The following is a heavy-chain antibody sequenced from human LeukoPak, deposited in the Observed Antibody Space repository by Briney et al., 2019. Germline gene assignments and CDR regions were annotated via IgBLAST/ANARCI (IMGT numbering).Heavy chain of an antibody. V-gene: IGHV1-18*01. D-gene: IGHD1-26*01. CDR1: GYTFTSSY. J-gene: IGHJ4*02. CDR2: ISAYNGRT. Sequence: SVKVSCKASGYTFTSSYINWVRQAPGQRLEWMGWISAYNGRTNYAQKFRGRVTMTTDSSTSTAYMDLTSLRSDDTAVYYCARGGTYYPCIDYWGQGTLVTVS. CDR3: ARGGTYYPCIDY.